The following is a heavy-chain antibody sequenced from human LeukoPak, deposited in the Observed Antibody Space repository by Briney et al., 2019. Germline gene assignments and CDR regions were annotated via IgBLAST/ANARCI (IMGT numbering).Heavy chain of an antibody. CDR3: ARVLGYRPCYFDY. CDR1: GGSISSYY. CDR2: IYYSGST. J-gene: IGHJ4*02. D-gene: IGHD5-18*01. Sequence: PSETLSLTCTVSGGSISSYYWSWIRQPPGKGLEWIGYIYYSGSTNYNPSLKSRVTISVDTSKNQFSLKLSSVTAADTAVYYCARVLGYRPCYFDYWGQGTLVTVSS. V-gene: IGHV4-59*01.